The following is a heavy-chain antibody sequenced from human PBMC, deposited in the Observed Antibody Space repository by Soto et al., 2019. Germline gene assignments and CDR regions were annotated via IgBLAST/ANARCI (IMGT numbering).Heavy chain of an antibody. J-gene: IGHJ4*02. V-gene: IGHV1-18*01. D-gene: IGHD7-27*01. CDR3: AKGPRNWGFDF. Sequence: ASVKVSCKASGYTFTSYGISWVRQAPGQGLEWMGWIRAYNGNTNYAQKLQGRVTMTTDTSTSTAYMELSSLTSEDTAVYYCAKGPRNWGFDFWGQGTLVTVSS. CDR1: GYTFTSYG. CDR2: IRAYNGNT.